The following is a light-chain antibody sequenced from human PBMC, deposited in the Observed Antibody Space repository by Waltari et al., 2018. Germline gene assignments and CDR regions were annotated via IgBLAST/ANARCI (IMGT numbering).Light chain of an antibody. Sequence: QSALTQPPSASGSPGQSVTISCTGTSSDVGGSKYVSWYQQHPGQAPKLMIFEVNTRPSGVPDRFSGSKSGNTASLTVSGLQAEDEADYYCSSFAGSNLVLFGGGTKLTVL. CDR2: EVN. J-gene: IGLJ2*01. V-gene: IGLV2-8*01. CDR3: SSFAGSNLVL. CDR1: SSDVGGSKY.